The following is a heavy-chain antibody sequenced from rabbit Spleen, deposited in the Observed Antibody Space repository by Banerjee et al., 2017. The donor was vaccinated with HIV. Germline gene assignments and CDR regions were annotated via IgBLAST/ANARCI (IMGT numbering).Heavy chain of an antibody. V-gene: IGHV1S45*01. D-gene: IGHD4-1*01. CDR2: IDSGSSGFT. J-gene: IGHJ4*01. CDR1: GFDVSSDYM. Sequence: QEQLKETGGGLVQPGGSLTLSCKASGFDVSSDYMTWVRQAPGKGLEWIACIDSGSSGFTYFATWAKGRFTCSKTSSTTATLQMTRLTAADTATYFCARETSSGWGVVSFYFNLWGQGTPSPS. CDR3: ARETSSGWGVVSFYFNL.